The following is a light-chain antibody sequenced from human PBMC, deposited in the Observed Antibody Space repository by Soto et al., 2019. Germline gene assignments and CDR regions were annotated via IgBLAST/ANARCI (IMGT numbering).Light chain of an antibody. Sequence: QSVLTQPPSASSTPGQTVTISCSGSTSNIGTFYVYWYQHLPGTAPKLLISSHNNRPSGVPDRFFGSKSGTSASLTIIGLQAEDEADYYCQSYDSSLSGSGVFGGGTKLTVL. CDR3: QSYDSSLSGSGV. CDR2: SHN. V-gene: IGLV1-40*01. J-gene: IGLJ3*02. CDR1: TSNIGTFY.